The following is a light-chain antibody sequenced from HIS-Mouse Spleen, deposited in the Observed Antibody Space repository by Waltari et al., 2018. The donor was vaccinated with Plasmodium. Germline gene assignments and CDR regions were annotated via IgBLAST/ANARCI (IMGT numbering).Light chain of an antibody. V-gene: IGLV3-10*01. Sequence: SYELTQPPSVSVSPGQTARITCSGDALPKKYAYWYQQKSGQAPVLGIYEDSKRPSGIPERLSCSSSGTMATLTISGAQVEDEADYYCYSTDSSGNHRVFGGGTKLTVL. CDR3: YSTDSSGNHRV. J-gene: IGLJ3*02. CDR2: EDS. CDR1: ALPKKY.